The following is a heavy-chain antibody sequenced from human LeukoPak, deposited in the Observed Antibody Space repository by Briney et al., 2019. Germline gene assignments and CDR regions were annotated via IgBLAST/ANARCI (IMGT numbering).Heavy chain of an antibody. D-gene: IGHD4-17*01. CDR1: GYXFTGYY. J-gene: IGHJ5*02. Sequence: GASVKVSCKASGYXFTGYYMHWVRQAPGQGLEWMGWINPNSGGTNYAQKFQGRATMTRDTSISTAYMELSRLRSDDTAVYYCARNYGDYEGWFDPWGQGTLVTVSS. CDR3: ARNYGDYEGWFDP. V-gene: IGHV1-2*02. CDR2: INPNSGGT.